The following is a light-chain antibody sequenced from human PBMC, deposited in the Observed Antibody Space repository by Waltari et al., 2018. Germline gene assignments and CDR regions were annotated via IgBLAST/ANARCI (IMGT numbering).Light chain of an antibody. CDR3: SSYTSSDSLV. J-gene: IGLJ1*01. CDR2: DVS. V-gene: IGLV2-14*01. CDR1: SSDVGGQNH. Sequence: QSALTQPASVSGSPGQSITFSCSGSSSDVGGQNHVSWYQHHPGKAPKLMIYDVSNLPSGISHRFSASKSGNTASLTISGLQAEDEADYYCSSYTSSDSLVFGTGTAVTVL.